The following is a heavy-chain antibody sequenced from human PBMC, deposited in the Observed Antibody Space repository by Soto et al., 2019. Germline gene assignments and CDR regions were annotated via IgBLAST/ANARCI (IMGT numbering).Heavy chain of an antibody. D-gene: IGHD2-8*02. V-gene: IGHV1-18*01. Sequence: QVLLVQSGAEVKKPGASLKVSCKASGYTFTSFGISWVRQAPGQGLEWMGWINIHKGNANYAQKVQGRVTMTTDTSTSTAYMELMTMRSDDTAVYYCARVGAYHSGGTGYRAYFDYWGQGALVIVSS. CDR2: INIHKGNA. CDR3: ARVGAYHSGGTGYRAYFDY. CDR1: GYTFTSFG. J-gene: IGHJ4*02.